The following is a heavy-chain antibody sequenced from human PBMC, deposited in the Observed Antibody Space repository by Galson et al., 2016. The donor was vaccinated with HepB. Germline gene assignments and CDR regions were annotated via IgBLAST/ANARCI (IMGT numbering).Heavy chain of an antibody. CDR2: INSGGDRQ. CDR1: GFSFSTSA. V-gene: IGHV3-23*01. J-gene: IGHJ5*02. D-gene: IGHD1-26*01. CDR3: AQETLLWVEDKLTHYFDP. Sequence: SLRLSCAASGFSFSTSAVTWVRQAPGKGLEWVSDINSGGDRQYYADSVQGRFTISRDNSRDTVYLQMNNVRAEDTAVYYCAQETLLWVEDKLTHYFDPWGQGTLVTVSS.